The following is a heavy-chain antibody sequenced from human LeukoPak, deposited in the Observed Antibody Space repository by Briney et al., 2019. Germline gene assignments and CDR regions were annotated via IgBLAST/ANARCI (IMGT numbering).Heavy chain of an antibody. D-gene: IGHD3-10*01. J-gene: IGHJ4*02. CDR2: IYSGDRT. V-gene: IGHV3-66*01. Sequence: GGSLRLSCAAPGFTFSTNNMSWVRQAPGKGRGWVSIIYSGDRTDYADSLKGRFTISRDTSKNTLYLQMSSLRAEDTAVYYCARDVRKQGLWSWGQGTLVTVSS. CDR3: ARDVRKQGLWS. CDR1: GFTFSTNN.